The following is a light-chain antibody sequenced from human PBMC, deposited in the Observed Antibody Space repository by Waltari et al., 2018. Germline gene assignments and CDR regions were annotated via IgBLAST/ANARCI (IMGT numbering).Light chain of an antibody. V-gene: IGKV4-1*01. Sequence: DIVMTQSPDSLAVSLGERATINCKSSESVLFSSRNKNHLAWYQQKPGHPAKLLLYWASTRESGVPDRFSGSGSGTEFTLTISSLQAEDVAIYYCQQYYDSPLTFGGGTKVEIK. CDR3: QQYYDSPLT. J-gene: IGKJ4*01. CDR1: ESVLFSSRNKNH. CDR2: WAS.